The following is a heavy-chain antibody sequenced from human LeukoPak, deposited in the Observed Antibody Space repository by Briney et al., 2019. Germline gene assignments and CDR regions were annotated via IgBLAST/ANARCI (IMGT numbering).Heavy chain of an antibody. J-gene: IGHJ1*01. D-gene: IGHD6-13*01. CDR2: ISSSSSYI. CDR1: GFTFSSYS. Sequence: PGGSLRLSCAASGFTFSSYSMNWVRQAPGKGLEWVSSISSSSSYIYYADSVKGRFTISRDNAKNSLYLQMNSLRAEDTAVYYCARDSSSWYSLQYLQHWGQGTLVTVSS. CDR3: ARDSSSWYSLQYLQH. V-gene: IGHV3-21*01.